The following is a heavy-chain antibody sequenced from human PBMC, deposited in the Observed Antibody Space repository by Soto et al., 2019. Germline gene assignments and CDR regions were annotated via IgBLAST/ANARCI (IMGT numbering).Heavy chain of an antibody. D-gene: IGHD6-13*01. Sequence: GESLKISCKGSGYSFTSYWIGWVRQMPGKGLEWIGIIYPGYSDTRYSPSFQGQVTISADKSISTAYLQWSSLKASDTAMYYCARTAAAGKYYYGTDVWGQGTTVTVSS. CDR2: IYPGYSDT. J-gene: IGHJ6*02. CDR1: GYSFTSYW. CDR3: ARTAAAGKYYYGTDV. V-gene: IGHV5-51*01.